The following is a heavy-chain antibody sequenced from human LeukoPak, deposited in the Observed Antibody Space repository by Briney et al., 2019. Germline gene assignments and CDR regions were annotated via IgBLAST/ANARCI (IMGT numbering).Heavy chain of an antibody. CDR3: ASDYGNPDVVDY. V-gene: IGHV3-30-3*01. Sequence: GRSLRLSCAASGFTFSSYAMHWVRQAPGKGLEWVAVISYDGSNKYYADSVKGRFTISRDSSKNTLYLQLNSLGVEDTAIYYCASDYGNPDVVDYWGQGTLVTVSS. CDR1: GFTFSSYA. CDR2: ISYDGSNK. J-gene: IGHJ4*02. D-gene: IGHD4-17*01.